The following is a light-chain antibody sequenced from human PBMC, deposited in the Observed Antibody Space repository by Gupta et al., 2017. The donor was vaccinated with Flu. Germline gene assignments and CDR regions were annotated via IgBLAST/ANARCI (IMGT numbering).Light chain of an antibody. V-gene: IGLV3-25*02. J-gene: IGLJ3*02. CDR3: QSADSSDTSWV. CDR1: ALAKKY. CDR2: KDN. Sequence: SYELTQPDSVSVSPGQTARITCSGEALAKKYGHWYQQKPGQAPKLLIYKDNERDSGTPERFSGSSSGTTVTLTISAAQAEDEADYYCQSADSSDTSWVFGGGTKLTVL.